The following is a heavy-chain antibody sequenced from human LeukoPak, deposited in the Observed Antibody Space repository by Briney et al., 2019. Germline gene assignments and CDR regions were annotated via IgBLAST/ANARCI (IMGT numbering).Heavy chain of an antibody. CDR2: IYYSGGT. CDR3: ATTTIRLGY. V-gene: IGHV4-39*07. J-gene: IGHJ4*02. CDR1: GGSISSSSHY. Sequence: KPSETLSLTCTVSGGSISSSSHYWGWIRQPPGKELEWIGSIYYSGGTYYNPSLKSRVTISVDTSKNQFSLKLSSVTAADTAVYYCATTTIRLGYWGQGTLVTVSS. D-gene: IGHD1-26*01.